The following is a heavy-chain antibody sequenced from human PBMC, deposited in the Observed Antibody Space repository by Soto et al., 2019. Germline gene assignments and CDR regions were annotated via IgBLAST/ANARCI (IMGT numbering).Heavy chain of an antibody. J-gene: IGHJ6*03. V-gene: IGHV1-3*01. CDR1: GYTFTSYA. Sequence: ASVKVSCKASGYTFTSYAMHWVRQAPGQRLEWMGWINAGNGNTKYSQKFQGRVTITRDTSASTAYIELSSLRSEDTAVYYCARGGDYYYYYYMDVWGKGTTVTVSS. CDR3: ARGGDYYYYYYMDV. D-gene: IGHD7-27*01. CDR2: INAGNGNT.